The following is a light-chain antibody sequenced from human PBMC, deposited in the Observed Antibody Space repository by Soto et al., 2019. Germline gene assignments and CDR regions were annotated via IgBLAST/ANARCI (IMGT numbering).Light chain of an antibody. V-gene: IGKV3-20*01. CDR2: GAS. J-gene: IGKJ1*01. Sequence: EIVLTQSPGTLSLSPGERATLSCRASQSVSSSYLAWYQQKPGQAPRLLIYGASSRATGIPDRLSGSGSGTDFTLTISRLEPEDFAVYYCHQYGSSQWTFGQGTKVEIK. CDR3: HQYGSSQWT. CDR1: QSVSSSY.